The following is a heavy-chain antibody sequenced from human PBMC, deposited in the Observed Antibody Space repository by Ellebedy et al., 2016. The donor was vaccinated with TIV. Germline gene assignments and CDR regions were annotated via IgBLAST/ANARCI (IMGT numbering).Heavy chain of an antibody. Sequence: ASVKVSCXSSGYTFTGYYMHWVRQAPGQGLEWMGWINPNSGGTNYAQKFQGRVTMTRDTSISTAYMELSRLRSDDTAVYYCARSWDIVVVPAATFDYWGQGTLVTVSS. V-gene: IGHV1-2*02. CDR3: ARSWDIVVVPAATFDY. J-gene: IGHJ4*02. CDR2: INPNSGGT. CDR1: GYTFTGYY. D-gene: IGHD2-2*01.